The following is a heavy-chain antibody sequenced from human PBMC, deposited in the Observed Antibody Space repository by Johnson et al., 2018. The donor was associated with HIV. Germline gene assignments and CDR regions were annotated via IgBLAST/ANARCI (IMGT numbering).Heavy chain of an antibody. Sequence: VQLVESGGGVERPGESLRLSCVGSGFMFDDYAMSWVRQVPGKGLEWVSGIDWTGANAGYADSVKGRFIIFRDNSKNLTNLQMNGLSDEDTADYYCVRDQGSGWPTNAFDIWGRGTRVTVSS. CDR3: VRDQGSGWPTNAFDI. CDR2: IDWTGANA. V-gene: IGHV3-20*04. CDR1: GFMFDDYA. J-gene: IGHJ3*02. D-gene: IGHD6-19*01.